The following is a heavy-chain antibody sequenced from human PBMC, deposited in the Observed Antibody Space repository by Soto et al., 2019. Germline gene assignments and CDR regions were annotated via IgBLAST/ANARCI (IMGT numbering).Heavy chain of an antibody. J-gene: IGHJ4*02. CDR2: INPNSGDT. Sequence: AAVNVSCKASGYSFTGTYIHWGRQAPGQGLEWKGGINPNSGDTNNAQKFQGMVTITRDTSISTAYMAVSRLRSDDTAVYYCARDRTGTAVYWGQGTLVTVSS. D-gene: IGHD1-1*01. V-gene: IGHV1-2*02. CDR1: GYSFTGTY. CDR3: ARDRTGTAVY.